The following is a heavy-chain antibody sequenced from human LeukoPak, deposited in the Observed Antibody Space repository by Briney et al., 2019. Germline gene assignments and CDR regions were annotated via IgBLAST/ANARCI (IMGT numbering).Heavy chain of an antibody. Sequence: PGESLRLSCAASGFTFSSYWMHWVRQAPGQGLVWVSRINSDGSNTNYADSVKGRFTISRDNAKNTLYLQMNSLRAEDTAVFYCARVRDISGHWGFLSYWGQGTLVTVSS. J-gene: IGHJ4*02. D-gene: IGHD6-19*01. CDR1: GFTFSSYW. V-gene: IGHV3-74*01. CDR2: INSDGSNT. CDR3: ARVRDISGHWGFLSY.